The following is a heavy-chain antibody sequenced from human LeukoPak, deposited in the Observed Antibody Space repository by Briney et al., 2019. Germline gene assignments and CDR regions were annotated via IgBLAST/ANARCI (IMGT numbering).Heavy chain of an antibody. CDR1: GFTFSSYS. CDR2: IYHSGST. D-gene: IGHD6-13*01. J-gene: IGHJ4*02. CDR3: ARGAAAAGSEFDY. Sequence: GSLRLSCAASGFTFSSYSMNWIRQPPGKGLEWIGEIYHSGSTNYNPSLKSRVTISVDKSKNQFSLKLSSVTAADTAVYYCARGAAAAGSEFDYWGQGTLVTVSS. V-gene: IGHV4-4*02.